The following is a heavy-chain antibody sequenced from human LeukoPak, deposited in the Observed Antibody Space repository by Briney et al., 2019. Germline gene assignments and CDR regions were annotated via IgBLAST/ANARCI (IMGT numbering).Heavy chain of an antibody. D-gene: IGHD3-10*01. V-gene: IGHV4-34*01. CDR1: GGSFSGYY. Sequence: SETLSLTCAVYGGSFSGYYWSWIRQPPGKGLEWIGEINHSGSTNYNPSLKSRVTISVDTSKNQFSLKLSSVTAADTAVYYCARDRTMVRGSDYYYGMDVWGKGTTVTVSS. J-gene: IGHJ6*04. CDR2: INHSGST. CDR3: ARDRTMVRGSDYYYGMDV.